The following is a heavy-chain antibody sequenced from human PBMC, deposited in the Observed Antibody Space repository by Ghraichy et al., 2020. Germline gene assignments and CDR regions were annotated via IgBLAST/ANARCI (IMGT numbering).Heavy chain of an antibody. D-gene: IGHD6-19*01. Sequence: GSLRLSCAASGFTFSNFGMHWVRQAPGKGLEWVALISYDGSKKYYTDSVKGRFTISRDNSKNTLYLQMNSLRAEDTAIYYCAKDSSGWYASMSYFYYGMDVWGQGTTVTVSS. CDR3: AKDSSGWYASMSYFYYGMDV. CDR1: GFTFSNFG. V-gene: IGHV3-30*18. J-gene: IGHJ6*02. CDR2: ISYDGSKK.